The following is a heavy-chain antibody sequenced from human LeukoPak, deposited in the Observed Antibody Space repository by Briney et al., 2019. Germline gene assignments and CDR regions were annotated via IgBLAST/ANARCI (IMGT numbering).Heavy chain of an antibody. CDR3: ARVGYDILTGYWGYGMDV. D-gene: IGHD3-9*01. CDR2: IKQDGSEK. J-gene: IGHJ6*02. V-gene: IGHV3-7*05. Sequence: PGGSLRLSCAASGFTFSSYWMSWVRQAPGKGLEWVANIKQDGSEKYYVDSVKGRFTISRDNAKNSLYLQMNSLRAEDTAVYYCARVGYDILTGYWGYGMDVWGQGTTVTVSS. CDR1: GFTFSSYW.